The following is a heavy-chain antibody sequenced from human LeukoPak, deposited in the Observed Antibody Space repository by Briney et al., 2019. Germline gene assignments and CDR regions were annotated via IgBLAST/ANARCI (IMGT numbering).Heavy chain of an antibody. J-gene: IGHJ3*02. CDR3: AKDRDYYDSSGYHPPEDAFDI. Sequence: GGSLRLSCPASGFTFSSYAMSWVRQAPGKGLEWVSAISGSGGSTYYADSVKGRFTISRDNSKNTLYLQMNSLRAEDTAVYYCAKDRDYYDSSGYHPPEDAFDIWGQGTMVTVSS. CDR2: ISGSGGST. CDR1: GFTFSSYA. V-gene: IGHV3-23*01. D-gene: IGHD3-22*01.